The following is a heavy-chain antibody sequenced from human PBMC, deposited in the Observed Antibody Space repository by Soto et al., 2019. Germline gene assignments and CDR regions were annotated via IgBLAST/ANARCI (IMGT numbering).Heavy chain of an antibody. J-gene: IGHJ4*02. V-gene: IGHV1-69*01. CDR3: ARDRAPRGWSYLDL. CDR1: GGSFSDYA. CDR2: IIPIFGTP. D-gene: IGHD2-15*01. Sequence: QVQLVQSGAEVKKPGSSVKISCKAFGGSFSDYAISWVRQAPGQGLEWMGGIIPIFGTPNYAQKFQDRVTFTAHESTNTAYRELSRLTSEDTAVYYWARDRAPRGWSYLDLWGQGTQVTVSS.